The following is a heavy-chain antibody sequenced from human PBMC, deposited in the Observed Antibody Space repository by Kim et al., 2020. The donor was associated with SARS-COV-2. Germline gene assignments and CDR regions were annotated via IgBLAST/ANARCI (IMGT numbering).Heavy chain of an antibody. CDR1: GYTFTHYA. CDR2: INTNTGDP. J-gene: IGHJ1*01. D-gene: IGHD3-16*01. V-gene: IGHV7-4-1*02. Sequence: ASVKVSCKASGYTFTHYAMNWVRQAPGQGLEWMGWINTNTGDPTYAQDFTGRFVFSLDTPVSTAFLQISSLKAEDTAIYYCALRGVMHRGMLVQDGGQGTLVTVSS. CDR3: ALRGVMHRGMLVQD.